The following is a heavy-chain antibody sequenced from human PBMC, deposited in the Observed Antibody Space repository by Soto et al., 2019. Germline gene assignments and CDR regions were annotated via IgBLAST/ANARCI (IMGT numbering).Heavy chain of an antibody. Sequence: GASVKVSCKASGYTFIGYYIHWVRQAPGQGLEWMGWINPNSGGTKYAQRFQGWVTMTRDRSISTAYMELSRLKSDDTAVYYCARVGGGLASLGYYGMDVWGQGTTVTVSS. CDR1: GYTFIGYY. CDR2: INPNSGGT. V-gene: IGHV1-2*04. J-gene: IGHJ6*02. D-gene: IGHD3-10*01. CDR3: ARVGGGLASLGYYGMDV.